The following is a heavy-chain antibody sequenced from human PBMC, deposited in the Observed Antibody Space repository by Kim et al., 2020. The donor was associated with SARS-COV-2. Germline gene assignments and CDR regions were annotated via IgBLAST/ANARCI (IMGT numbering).Heavy chain of an antibody. J-gene: IGHJ4*02. V-gene: IGHV1-46*01. CDR3: ARAQSTVTKVTASRVFDY. D-gene: IGHD4-4*01. Sequence: PGRVTMTRDTSTSTVYMELSSLRSEDTAVYYCARAQSTVTKVTASRVFDYWGQGTLVTVSS.